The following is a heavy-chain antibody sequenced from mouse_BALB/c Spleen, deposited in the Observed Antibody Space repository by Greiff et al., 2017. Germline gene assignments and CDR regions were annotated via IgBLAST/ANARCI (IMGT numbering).Heavy chain of an antibody. CDR1: GFNIKDTY. Sequence: VQLKQSGAELVKPGASVKLSCTASGFNIKDTYMHWVKQRPEQGLEWIGRIDPANGNTKYDPKFQGKATITADTSSNTAYLQLSSLTSEDTAVYYCARSGYGGAMDYWGQGTSVTVSS. CDR2: IDPANGNT. D-gene: IGHD3-1*01. V-gene: IGHV14-3*02. CDR3: ARSGYGGAMDY. J-gene: IGHJ4*01.